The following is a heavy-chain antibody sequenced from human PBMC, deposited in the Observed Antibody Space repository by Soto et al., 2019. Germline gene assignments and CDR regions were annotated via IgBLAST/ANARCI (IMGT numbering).Heavy chain of an antibody. CDR1: VFTFIDHY. D-gene: IGHD4-17*01. CDR2: TRNKANSYTT. V-gene: IGHV3-72*01. Sequence: GESXRLACSASVFTFIDHYIDWVRHAPGKGLEWVGRTRNKANSYTTEYAASVKGRFTISRDDSKNSMYLQMKSLKTEDTDVYYCDRDNDGEKKFEYWGQGTLVTVSS. CDR3: DRDNDGEKKFEY. J-gene: IGHJ4*02.